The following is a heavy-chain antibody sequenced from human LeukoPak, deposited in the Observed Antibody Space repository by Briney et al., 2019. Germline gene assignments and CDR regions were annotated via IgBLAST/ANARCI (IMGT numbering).Heavy chain of an antibody. J-gene: IGHJ4*02. V-gene: IGHV2-5*02. Sequence: GPTLADPTRPLTLTCTVPGFSLRTSGVGVGWIRQPPAKALGWLALIYWDDDKRYSPSLKSRLTITKDTSKSQVVLTMTNMDPVDTATYYCAHSQGDYFDYWGQGTLVTVSS. D-gene: IGHD1-26*01. CDR3: AHSQGDYFDY. CDR2: IYWDDDK. CDR1: GFSLRTSGVG.